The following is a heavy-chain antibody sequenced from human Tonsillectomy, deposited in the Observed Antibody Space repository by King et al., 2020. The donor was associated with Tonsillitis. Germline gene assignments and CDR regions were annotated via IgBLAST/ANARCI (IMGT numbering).Heavy chain of an antibody. CDR3: TRDHHVTTNYYYYGMDV. D-gene: IGHD4-17*01. CDR2: INSDGSST. J-gene: IGHJ6*02. V-gene: IGHV3-74*01. CDR1: GFTFSSYW. Sequence: EVQLVESGGGLVQPGGSLRLSCAASGFTFSSYWMYWVRQAPGKGLVWVSRINSDGSSTSYADSVKGRFTISRDNAKNTLYLQMNSLRAEDTAVYYCTRDHHVTTNYYYYGMDVWGQGTTVTVSS.